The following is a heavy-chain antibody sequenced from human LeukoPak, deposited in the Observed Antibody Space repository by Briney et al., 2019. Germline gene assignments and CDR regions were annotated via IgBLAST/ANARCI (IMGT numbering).Heavy chain of an antibody. D-gene: IGHD3-22*01. Sequence: TSETLSLTCTVSGGSISGHYWSWFRQPPGKGLEWIGCIYYTGSTNYNPSLKSRVTISVDTSKNQFSLKLSSVTAADTAVYYCARANYYDSSGYYFDYWGQGTLVTVSS. CDR1: GGSISGHY. CDR3: ARANYYDSSGYYFDY. CDR2: IYYTGST. V-gene: IGHV4-59*11. J-gene: IGHJ4*02.